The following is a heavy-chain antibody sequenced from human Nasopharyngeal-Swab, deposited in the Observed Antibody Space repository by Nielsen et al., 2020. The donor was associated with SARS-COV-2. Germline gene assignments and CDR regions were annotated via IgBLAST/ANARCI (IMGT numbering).Heavy chain of an antibody. CDR3: ARGHERIVIVPAALDP. CDR1: GFTFSSYG. CDR2: ISYDGSNK. V-gene: IGHV3-30*03. Sequence: GESLKISCAASGFTFSSYGMHWVRQAPGKGLEWVAVISYDGSNKYYADSVKGRFTISRDNSKSTLYLQMYSLRAEDTAVYYCARGHERIVIVPAALDPWGQGTLVTVSS. J-gene: IGHJ5*02. D-gene: IGHD2-2*01.